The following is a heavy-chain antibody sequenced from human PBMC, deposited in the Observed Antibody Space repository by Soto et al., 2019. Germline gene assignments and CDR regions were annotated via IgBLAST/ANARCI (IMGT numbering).Heavy chain of an antibody. D-gene: IGHD6-13*01. Sequence: ASVKVSCKASGYTFTGYHIHWVRQAPGQGPEWVGWINPNSGATIYAQRFQGRVTMTRDTSISTAYMELRRLRSDDTAMYYCVLDVAPDGDHRFYFWAQGTMVTVSS. CDR1: GYTFTGYH. J-gene: IGHJ3*01. CDR3: VLDVAPDGDHRFYF. CDR2: INPNSGAT. V-gene: IGHV1-2*02.